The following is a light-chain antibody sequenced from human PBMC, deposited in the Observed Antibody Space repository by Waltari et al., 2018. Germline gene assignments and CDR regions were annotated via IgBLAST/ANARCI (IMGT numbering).Light chain of an antibody. CDR2: AAS. J-gene: IGKJ1*01. CDR1: QSVSYI. CDR3: QQYNDRPRT. V-gene: IGKV3-15*01. Sequence: SCRSSQSVSYILAWYQQKPGQAPRLLIYAASTRATGIPARFSGSGSGSAFSLIISSLQSEDFAFYYCQQYNDRPRTVGQGTKVEIK.